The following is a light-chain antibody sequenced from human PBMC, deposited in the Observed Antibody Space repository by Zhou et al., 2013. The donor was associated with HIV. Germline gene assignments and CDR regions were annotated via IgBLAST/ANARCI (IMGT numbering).Light chain of an antibody. CDR3: QQYKGHSRT. CDR2: KAA. J-gene: IGKJ1*01. CDR1: QGISNY. V-gene: IGKV1-8*01. Sequence: AIRMTQSPSSFSASTGDRVTLTCRASQGISNYLAWYQQKPGKVPELLIYKAASLGRGVPSRFSGSGSGTEFTLTISSLQPDDFATYYCQQYKGHSRTFGQGTKVEI.